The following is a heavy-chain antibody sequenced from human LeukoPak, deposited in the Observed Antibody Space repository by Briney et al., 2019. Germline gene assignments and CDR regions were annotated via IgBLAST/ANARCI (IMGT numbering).Heavy chain of an antibody. D-gene: IGHD3-16*01. Sequence: SETPSLTCTVSGGSISSYYWSWIRQPPGKGMEWIGYIYYSGSTNYNPSLKSRVTISVDTSKNQLSLKLSSVTAADTAVYYCAGGRTRAFDIWGQGTMVTVSS. V-gene: IGHV4-59*01. J-gene: IGHJ3*02. CDR2: IYYSGST. CDR1: GGSISSYY. CDR3: AGGRTRAFDI.